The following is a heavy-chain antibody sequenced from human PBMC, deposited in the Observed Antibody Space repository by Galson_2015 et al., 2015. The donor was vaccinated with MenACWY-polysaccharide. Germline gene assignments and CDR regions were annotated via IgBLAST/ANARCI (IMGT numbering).Heavy chain of an antibody. CDR3: AKDSTDFWSVAGRFDH. CDR1: GFTFTSYA. J-gene: IGHJ5*02. CDR2: IRSSGANT. D-gene: IGHD3-3*01. V-gene: IGHV3-23*01. Sequence: CAASGFTFTSYAMSWVRQAPGKGLEWVSAIRSSGANTYYADSVKGRFTISRDNSKNTLYLQMNSLRAEDTAVYYCAKDSTDFWSVAGRFDHWGQGTLVTVSS.